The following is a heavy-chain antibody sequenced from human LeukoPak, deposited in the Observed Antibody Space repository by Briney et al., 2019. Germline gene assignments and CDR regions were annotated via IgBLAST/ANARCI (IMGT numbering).Heavy chain of an antibody. J-gene: IGHJ4*02. CDR2: IYYSGST. V-gene: IGHV4-31*03. D-gene: IGHD2-15*01. Sequence: PSQTLSLTCTVSGGSISSGGYYWSWIRQHPGKGLEWIGYIYYSGSTYYNPSLKSRVTISVDTSKNQFSLKLSSVTAADTAVYYCARAVKDIVVVVAATRYFDYWGQGTLVTVSS. CDR3: ARAVKDIVVVVAATRYFDY. CDR1: GGSISSGGYY.